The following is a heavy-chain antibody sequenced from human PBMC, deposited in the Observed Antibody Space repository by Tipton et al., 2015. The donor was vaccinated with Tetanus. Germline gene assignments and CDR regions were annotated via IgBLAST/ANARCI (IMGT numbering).Heavy chain of an antibody. Sequence: SLRLSCAASGFTFSSYGMHWVRQAPGKGLEWVAVISYDGSNKYYADSVKGRFTISRDNSKNTLYLQMNSLRAEDTAVYYCAKDEGQGQPNYYYYGMDVWGQGTTVTVSS. CDR2: ISYDGSNK. CDR1: GFTFSSYG. CDR3: AKDEGQGQPNYYYYGMDV. J-gene: IGHJ6*02. V-gene: IGHV3-30*18. D-gene: IGHD6-13*01.